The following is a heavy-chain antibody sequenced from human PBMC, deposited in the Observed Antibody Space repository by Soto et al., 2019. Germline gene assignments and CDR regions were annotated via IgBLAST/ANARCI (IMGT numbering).Heavy chain of an antibody. J-gene: IGHJ6*02. Sequence: QVQLVQSGAEVKKPGASVKVSCKASGYTFTSYGISWVRQAPGQGLEWMGWISAYNGNTNYAQKLQGRVTMTTDTTTSIAYVELRSLGSDDTGGYYCARARGTRAYCDILTGYFREGSGRVDVGGQGTTVTVSS. CDR3: ARARGTRAYCDILTGYFREGSGRVDV. CDR2: ISAYNGNT. D-gene: IGHD3-9*01. CDR1: GYTFTSYG. V-gene: IGHV1-18*01.